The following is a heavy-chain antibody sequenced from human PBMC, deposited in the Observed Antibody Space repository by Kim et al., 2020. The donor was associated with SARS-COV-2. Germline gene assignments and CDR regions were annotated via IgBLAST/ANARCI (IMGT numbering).Heavy chain of an antibody. V-gene: IGHV3-73*01. CDR1: GFTFSDSP. J-gene: IGHJ3*01. CDR2: IRSKVYSYAT. CDR3: TRIPGTPLAFWEAFAV. Sequence: GGSLRLSCAASGFTFSDSPIHWVRQASGKGLEWVGRIRSKVYSYATSYAAEVKGRFNISRDDSESTAYLPMNSLKTEDTAVYYCTRIPGTPLAFWEAFAVWGKGPMVTVSS. D-gene: IGHD3-3*02.